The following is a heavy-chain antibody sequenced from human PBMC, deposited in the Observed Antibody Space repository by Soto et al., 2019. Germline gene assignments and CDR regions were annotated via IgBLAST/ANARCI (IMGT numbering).Heavy chain of an antibody. CDR1: GFTFSSYA. Sequence: GESLKISCAASGFTFSSYAMSWVRQAPGKGLEWVSAISGSGGSTYYADSVKGRFTISRDNSKNTLYLQMNSLRAEDTAVYYCAKVHYYGSGSYFGFDYWGQGTLVTVSS. CDR2: ISGSGGST. CDR3: AKVHYYGSGSYFGFDY. D-gene: IGHD3-10*01. J-gene: IGHJ4*02. V-gene: IGHV3-23*01.